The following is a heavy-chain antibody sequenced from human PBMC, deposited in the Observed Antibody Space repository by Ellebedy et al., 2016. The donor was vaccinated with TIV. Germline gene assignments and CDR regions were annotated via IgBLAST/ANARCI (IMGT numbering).Heavy chain of an antibody. Sequence: SGPTLVKPTETLTLTCSFSGFSLDTAGVGVGWLRQPPGKAPEWLAVINWNDVKRRNAALVDRLTVTKDPSKNQVFLRMTNMDPVDTATYSCAYCHYFDSSTFIDWFDPWGQGSLVTVSS. CDR3: AYCHYFDSSTFIDWFDP. D-gene: IGHD2/OR15-2a*01. V-gene: IGHV2-5*01. CDR2: INWNDVK. J-gene: IGHJ5*02. CDR1: GFSLDTAGVG.